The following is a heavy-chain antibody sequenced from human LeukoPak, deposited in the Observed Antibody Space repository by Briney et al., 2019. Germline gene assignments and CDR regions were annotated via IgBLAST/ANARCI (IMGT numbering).Heavy chain of an antibody. CDR1: GFTVSSNY. Sequence: PGGSLRLSCAASGFTVSSNYMSWVRQAPGKGLEWVSVIYSGGSTYYADSVKGRFTISRDNSKNTLYLQMNSLRAEDTAVYYCARTPYYYDSSGYYEDYYFDYWGQGTLVTVSS. CDR2: IYSGGST. CDR3: ARTPYYYDSSGYYEDYYFDY. D-gene: IGHD3-22*01. J-gene: IGHJ4*02. V-gene: IGHV3-53*01.